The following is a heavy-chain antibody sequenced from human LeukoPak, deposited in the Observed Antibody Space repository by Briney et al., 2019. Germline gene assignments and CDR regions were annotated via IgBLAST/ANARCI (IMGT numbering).Heavy chain of an antibody. J-gene: IGHJ4*02. CDR3: ARTFQSSPFVFGY. Sequence: GGPLRLSCAASKFTFSSYEMNWVRQARGKGLEWVSYISSSGSTFYYADSVKCLFTISRDNGKNSLYLQNNSLRADDTAVYCWARTFQSSPFVFGYWGQGTLVTVSS. V-gene: IGHV3-48*03. CDR1: KFTFSSYE. CDR2: ISSSGSTF. D-gene: IGHD2/OR15-2a*01.